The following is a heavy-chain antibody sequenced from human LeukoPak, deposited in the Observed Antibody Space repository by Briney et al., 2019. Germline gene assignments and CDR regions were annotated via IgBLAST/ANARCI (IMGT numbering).Heavy chain of an antibody. V-gene: IGHV4-39*01. Sequence: SETLSLTCTVSGGSISSSSYYWGWIRQPPGKGLEWIGSIYYSGSTYYNPSLRSRVTISVDTSKSQFSLKLSSVTAADTAVYYCAHLGIAAAGTEFDYWGQGTLVTVSS. CDR1: GGSISSSSYY. CDR3: AHLGIAAAGTEFDY. J-gene: IGHJ4*02. D-gene: IGHD6-13*01. CDR2: IYYSGST.